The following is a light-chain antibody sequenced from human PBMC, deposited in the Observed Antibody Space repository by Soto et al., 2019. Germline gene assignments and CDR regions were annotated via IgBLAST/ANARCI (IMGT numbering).Light chain of an antibody. J-gene: IGKJ3*01. CDR1: QSISSW. CDR2: DAS. V-gene: IGKV1-5*01. Sequence: DIQMTQSPSTLSASVGDRVTITCRASQSISSWLAWYQQKPGKAAKLLIYDASSLESGVPSRFSGSGSGTEFTLTISRLQPDDFATYYCQQYNSYSPWAFGPGTKVDIK. CDR3: QQYNSYSPWA.